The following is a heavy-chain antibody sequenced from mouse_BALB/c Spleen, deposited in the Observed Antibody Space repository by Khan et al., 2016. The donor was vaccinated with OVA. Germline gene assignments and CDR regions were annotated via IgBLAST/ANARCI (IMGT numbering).Heavy chain of an antibody. Sequence: VQLQQSGPELVKPGASVKMSCKASGYTFTSYVMHWVKQKPGQGLEWIGDIYPNNDGPEYNEKFKGKATLTSEKSSSTAYMELSSLTSEDSAVYYCARVGYYGKGFAYWGQGTLVTVSA. D-gene: IGHD2-1*01. CDR3: ARVGYYGKGFAY. CDR1: GYTFTSYV. V-gene: IGHV1S136*01. J-gene: IGHJ3*01. CDR2: IYPNNDGP.